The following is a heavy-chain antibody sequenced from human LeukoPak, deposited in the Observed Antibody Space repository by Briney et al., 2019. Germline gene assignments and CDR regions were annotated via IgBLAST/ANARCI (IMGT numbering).Heavy chain of an antibody. CDR3: VKDGLVVWFGELWGDY. J-gene: IGHJ4*02. Sequence: GGSLRLSCSASGFTFSSYAMHWVRQAPGKGLEYVSAISSNGGSTYYADSVKGRFTISRDNSKNTLYLQMSSLRAEDTAVYYCVKDGLVVWFGELWGDYWGQGTLVTVSS. D-gene: IGHD3-10*01. CDR2: ISSNGGST. V-gene: IGHV3-64D*06. CDR1: GFTFSSYA.